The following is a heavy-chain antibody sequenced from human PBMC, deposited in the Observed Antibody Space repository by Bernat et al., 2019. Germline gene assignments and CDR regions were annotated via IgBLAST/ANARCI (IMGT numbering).Heavy chain of an antibody. CDR1: GFTFSSYS. CDR3: ARVWECPSSSYNIIVCHYYYYMDV. D-gene: IGHD6-6*01. V-gene: IGHV3-21*05. J-gene: IGHJ6*03. Sequence: EVQLVESGGGLVKPGGSLRLSCAASGFTFSSYSMNWVRQAPGKGLEWVSYIISSSSYIYYADSVKGRFTISRDNAKNSLYLQMNSLRAEDTAVYYCARVWECPSSSYNIIVCHYYYYMDVWGKGTTVTVSS. CDR2: IISSSSYI.